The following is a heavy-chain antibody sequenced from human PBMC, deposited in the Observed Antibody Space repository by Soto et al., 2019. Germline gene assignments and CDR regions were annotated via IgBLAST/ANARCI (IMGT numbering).Heavy chain of an antibody. J-gene: IGHJ4*02. Sequence: EVQLVESGGGLVQPGGSLRLSCAASGLTLGDYWMNWVRQAPGKGLEWVANIKKDGSEKNYLDAVKGRFTISRDNAKNSLFLQMNSLRGEDTAVYFCAGGPGWECDFWGAGTHVTVSS. D-gene: IGHD6-19*01. CDR2: IKKDGSEK. CDR1: GLTLGDYW. CDR3: AGGPGWECDF. V-gene: IGHV3-7*05.